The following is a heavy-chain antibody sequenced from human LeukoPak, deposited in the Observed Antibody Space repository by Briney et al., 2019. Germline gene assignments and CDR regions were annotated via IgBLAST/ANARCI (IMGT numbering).Heavy chain of an antibody. CDR3: ARRDVVVTAMCFDY. CDR1: GGSISSSSYY. Sequence: PSETLSLTCTVSGGSISSSSYYWGWIRQPPGKGLEWIGSIYYSGSTYYNPSLKSRVTISVDTSKNQFSLKLSSVTAADTAVYYRARRDVVVTAMCFDYWGQGTLVTVSS. CDR2: IYYSGST. V-gene: IGHV4-39*01. J-gene: IGHJ4*02. D-gene: IGHD2-21*02.